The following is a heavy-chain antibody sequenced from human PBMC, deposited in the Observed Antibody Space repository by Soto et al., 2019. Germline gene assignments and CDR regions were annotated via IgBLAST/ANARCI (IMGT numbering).Heavy chain of an antibody. D-gene: IGHD3-22*01. CDR1: GYTFTNYW. J-gene: IGHJ4*02. CDR2: IHPADSDT. CDR3: VRPDSSGYYVY. Sequence: GESLKISCEVSGYTFTNYWIGWVRQMPGKGLEWMAIIHPADSDTRYSPSLQGQATISADKSISTAYLQWSSLKASDTAMYYCVRPDSSGYYVYWGQGTLVTVSS. V-gene: IGHV5-51*01.